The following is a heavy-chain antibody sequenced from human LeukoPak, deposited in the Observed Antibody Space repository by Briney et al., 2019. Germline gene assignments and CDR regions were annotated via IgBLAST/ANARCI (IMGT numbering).Heavy chain of an antibody. V-gene: IGHV3-30*18. Sequence: GGSLRLSCAASGFTFSGYGMHWVRQAPGKGMEWVAVISYDEDTKYYADSVKGRFTISRDNSKNTLYLQMDSLRGEDTAVYYCSKAAAGTEYYFDYWGQGTLVTVSS. CDR2: ISYDEDTK. CDR3: SKAAAGTEYYFDY. CDR1: GFTFSGYG. J-gene: IGHJ4*02. D-gene: IGHD6-13*01.